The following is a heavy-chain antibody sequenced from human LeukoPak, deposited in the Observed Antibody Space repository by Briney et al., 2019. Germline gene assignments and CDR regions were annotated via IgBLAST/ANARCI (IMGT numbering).Heavy chain of an antibody. CDR3: ARGGGAADY. J-gene: IGHJ4*02. CDR1: GDSVSSNTTA. CDR2: TYYRSKWYN. Sequence: SQTLSLTCAISGDSVSSNTTAWNGIRQSPSRGLEWLGRTYYRSKWYNDYALSVKSRITINPDTSKNQFSLQMNSVTPEDTAVYYCARGGGAADYWGQGILVTVSS. V-gene: IGHV6-1*01.